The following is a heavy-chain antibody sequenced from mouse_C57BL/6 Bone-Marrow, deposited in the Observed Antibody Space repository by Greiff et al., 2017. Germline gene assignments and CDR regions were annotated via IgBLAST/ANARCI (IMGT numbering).Heavy chain of an antibody. CDR3: ARYNFAWFAY. CDR1: GYTFTSYW. D-gene: IGHD1-3*01. CDR2: IYPGSGST. J-gene: IGHJ3*01. V-gene: IGHV1-55*01. Sequence: QVQLQQPGAELVKPGASVKMSCKASGYTFTSYWITWVKQRPGQGLEWIGDIYPGSGSTNYNEKFKSKATLTVDTSPSTAYMQLSILTSEDSAVYYCARYNFAWFAYWGQGTLVTVSA.